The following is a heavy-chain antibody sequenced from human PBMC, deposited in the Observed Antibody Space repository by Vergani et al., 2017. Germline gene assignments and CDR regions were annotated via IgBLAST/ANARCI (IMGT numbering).Heavy chain of an antibody. J-gene: IGHJ6*03. Sequence: EVQLVESGGGLVKPGGSLRLSCAASGFTFINAWMTWVRQAPGKGLEWVGRIKSKTDGGTTYYAAPVKGKFTISRDDSKNTLYLQMNSLKTEDTAVYYCTPLASSTRGLRYYYYYYYMDLWGKGTTVTVSS. CDR3: TPLASSTRGLRYYYYYYYMDL. CDR2: IKSKTDGGTT. CDR1: GFTFINAW. D-gene: IGHD2-2*01. V-gene: IGHV3-15*01.